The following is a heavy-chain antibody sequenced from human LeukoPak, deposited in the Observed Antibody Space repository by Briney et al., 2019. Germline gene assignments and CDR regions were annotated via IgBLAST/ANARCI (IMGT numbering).Heavy chain of an antibody. J-gene: IGHJ4*02. CDR2: INPSGGST. Sequence: GASVKVSCKASGYTFTSYYMHWVRQAPGQGLEWMGIINPSGGSTNYAQKFQGRVTMTRDTSTSTVYMELSSLRSEDTAVYYCATAHYYDSSAYPPSYWGQGTLVTVSS. V-gene: IGHV1-46*01. CDR3: ATAHYYDSSAYPPSY. D-gene: IGHD3-22*01. CDR1: GYTFTSYY.